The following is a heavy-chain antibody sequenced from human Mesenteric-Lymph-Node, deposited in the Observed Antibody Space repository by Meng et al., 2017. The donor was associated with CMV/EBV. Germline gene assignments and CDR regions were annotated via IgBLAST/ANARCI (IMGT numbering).Heavy chain of an antibody. V-gene: IGHV3-74*01. CDR2: MNSDGSST. Sequence: GESLKISCAASGFTFSRYWMHWVRQAPGKGLGWVSRMNSDGSSTSYADSVKGRFTISRDNAKNTLYLQMNSLRAEDTAVYYCARMGIYCGGDCYIDYWGQGTLVTVSS. CDR3: ARMGIYCGGDCYIDY. J-gene: IGHJ4*02. CDR1: GFTFSRYW. D-gene: IGHD2-21*01.